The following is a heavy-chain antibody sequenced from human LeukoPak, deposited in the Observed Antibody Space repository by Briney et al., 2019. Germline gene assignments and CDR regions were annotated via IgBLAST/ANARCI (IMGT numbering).Heavy chain of an antibody. Sequence: GGSLRLSCAASGFTFNNYNMNWVRLAPGKGLERVSSISSSSTYIYYADSVKGRFTISRDNAKNSLYLQMNSLRAEDTAIYYCAKDPPSFHHWGQGTLVTVSS. V-gene: IGHV3-21*01. CDR2: ISSSSTYI. CDR3: AKDPPSFHH. CDR1: GFTFNNYN. J-gene: IGHJ1*01.